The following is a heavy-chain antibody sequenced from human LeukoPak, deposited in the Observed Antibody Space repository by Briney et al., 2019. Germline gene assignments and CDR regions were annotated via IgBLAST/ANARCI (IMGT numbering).Heavy chain of an antibody. CDR2: ISGSGGST. CDR1: GLTFSRYA. J-gene: IGHJ4*02. D-gene: IGHD3-10*01. CDR3: AKGDGSGSYYSNYFDY. V-gene: IGHV3-23*01. Sequence: GGSLRLSCAASGLTFSRYAMSWVRQAPGKGLEWVSAISGSGGSTYYADSVKGRFTISRDNSKNTLYLQMNSLRAEDTAVYYCAKGDGSGSYYSNYFDYWGQGTLVTVSS.